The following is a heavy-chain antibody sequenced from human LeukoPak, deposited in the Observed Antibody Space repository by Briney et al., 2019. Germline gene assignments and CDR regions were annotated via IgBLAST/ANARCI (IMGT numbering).Heavy chain of an antibody. D-gene: IGHD3-9*01. Sequence: SETLSLTCTASGGSISSYYWSWIRQPPGKGLEWIGYIYYGGSTNYYPPLKRRVTISVDTSKNQFSLKLSSVAAADTAVYYCARPRDLTPLGPWGQGTLVTVSS. V-gene: IGHV4-59*01. CDR2: IYYGGST. CDR1: GGSISSYY. J-gene: IGHJ4*02. CDR3: ARPRDLTPLGP.